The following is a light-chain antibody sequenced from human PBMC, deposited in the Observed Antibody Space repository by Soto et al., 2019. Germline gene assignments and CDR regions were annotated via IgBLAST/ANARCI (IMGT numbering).Light chain of an antibody. CDR2: AAS. CDR1: QTISSW. Sequence: DIQITQSPSTLSGSVGDRVTITCRASQTISSWLAWYQQKPGKAPKLLIYAASSLQSGVPSRVSGSGSGTDFTLTISSLQPEEFATDYGQQRYSTPITFGQGTRLEIK. V-gene: IGKV1-39*01. CDR3: QQRYSTPIT. J-gene: IGKJ5*01.